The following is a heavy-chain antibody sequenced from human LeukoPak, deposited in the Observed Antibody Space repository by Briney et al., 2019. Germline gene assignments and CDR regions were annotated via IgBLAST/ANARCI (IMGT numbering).Heavy chain of an antibody. CDR2: INHSGST. CDR1: GGSFSGYY. V-gene: IGHV4-34*01. J-gene: IGHJ6*03. CDR3: ASIRVAGTYYYYYMDV. D-gene: IGHD6-19*01. Sequence: SETLSLTCAVYGGSFSGYYWSWIRQPAGKGLEWIGEINHSGSTNYNPSLKSRVTISVDTSKNQFSLKLSSVTAADTAVYYCASIRVAGTYYYYYMDVWGKGTTVTVSS.